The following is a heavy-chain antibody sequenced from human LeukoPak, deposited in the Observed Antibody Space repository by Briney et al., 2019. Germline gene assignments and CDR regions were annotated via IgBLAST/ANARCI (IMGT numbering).Heavy chain of an antibody. D-gene: IGHD3-10*01. J-gene: IGHJ5*02. CDR3: AREPRYYYGSGSYYHNWFDP. CDR2: INHSGST. CDR1: GGSISSHY. V-gene: IGHV4-34*01. Sequence: SETLSLTCTVSGGSISSHYWSWIRQPPGKGLEWIGEINHSGSTNYNPSLKSRVTISVDTSKNQFSLKLSSVTAADTAVYYCAREPRYYYGSGSYYHNWFDPWGQGTLVTVSS.